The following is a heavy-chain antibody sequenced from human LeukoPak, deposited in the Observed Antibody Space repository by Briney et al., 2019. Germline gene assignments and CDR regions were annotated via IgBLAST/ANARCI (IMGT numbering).Heavy chain of an antibody. CDR2: IYPGDSDS. Sequence: GWIRQPPGKGLEWIGSIYPGDSDSRYSPSFQGQVTISADKSISTAYLQWSSLKASDTAMYYCARSSGYWAADYWGQGTLVTVSS. CDR3: ARSSGYWAADY. D-gene: IGHD3-9*01. J-gene: IGHJ4*02. V-gene: IGHV5-51*01.